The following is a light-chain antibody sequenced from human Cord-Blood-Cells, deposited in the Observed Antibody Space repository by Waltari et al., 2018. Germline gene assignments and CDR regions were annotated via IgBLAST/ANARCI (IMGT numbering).Light chain of an antibody. Sequence: QSALTQPASVSGSPGQSITISCTGTSSDVGGFNYVSWYQRHPGKAPKLMIYVVSNRPAGFSNRFAGSESGNTASLTISGLQAEDEAVYYCRSYTSSSPYVFGTGTKVTVL. CDR1: SSDVGGFNY. CDR2: VVS. J-gene: IGLJ1*01. V-gene: IGLV2-14*01. CDR3: RSYTSSSPYV.